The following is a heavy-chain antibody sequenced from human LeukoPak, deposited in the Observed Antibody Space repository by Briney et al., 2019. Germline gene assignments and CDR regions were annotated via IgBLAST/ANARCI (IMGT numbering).Heavy chain of an antibody. D-gene: IGHD2-2*01. CDR2: IRSKAYGGTT. V-gene: IGHV3-49*04. J-gene: IGHJ4*02. CDR3: TRDLDPLGYCSSTSCYRTDIFDH. Sequence: GGSLRLSCTASGFTFGDYAMSWVRQAPGKGLEWVGYIRSKAYGGTTEYAASVKGRFTISRDDSKSIAYLQMNSLKTEDTAVYYCTRDLDPLGYCSSTSCYRTDIFDHWGQGTLVTVSS. CDR1: GFTFGDYA.